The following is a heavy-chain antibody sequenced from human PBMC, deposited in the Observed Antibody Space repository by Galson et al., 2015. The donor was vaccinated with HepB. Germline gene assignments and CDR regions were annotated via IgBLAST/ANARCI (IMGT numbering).Heavy chain of an antibody. D-gene: IGHD3-3*02. Sequence: SLRLSCAVSGFTFRSYGMHWVRQAPGKGLDWVAVISYDGSNRYYPDSVKGRFTISRDNSKNTLYLQMNSLSAEDTAVYYCAKDHRIFGIGEIDYWGQGTLVTVSS. V-gene: IGHV3-30*18. CDR3: AKDHRIFGIGEIDY. J-gene: IGHJ4*02. CDR2: ISYDGSNR. CDR1: GFTFRSYG.